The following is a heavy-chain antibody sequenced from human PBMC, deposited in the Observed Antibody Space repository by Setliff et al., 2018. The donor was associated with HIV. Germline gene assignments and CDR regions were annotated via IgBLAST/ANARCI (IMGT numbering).Heavy chain of an antibody. V-gene: IGHV4-59*01. Sequence: TLSLTCTVSGGSMSNYYWSWIRQPPGKGLEWIASIQYSDSSHYNPSLQSRVTISVDTSTKQFSLYLSSVNETDTAVYYCARSGYTSGFYWVFGAFGVWGQGKLVTVSS. J-gene: IGHJ3*01. CDR3: ARSGYTSGFYWVFGAFGV. CDR2: IQYSDSS. D-gene: IGHD3-22*01. CDR1: GGSMSNYY.